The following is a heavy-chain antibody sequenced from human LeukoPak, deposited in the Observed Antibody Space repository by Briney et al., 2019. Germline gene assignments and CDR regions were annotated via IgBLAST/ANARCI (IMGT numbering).Heavy chain of an antibody. V-gene: IGHV4-34*01. Sequence: SETLSLTCAVYGGSFSGYYWSWIRQPPGKGLEWIGEINHSGSTYYNPSLKSRVTISVDTSKNQFSLKLSSVTAADTAVYYCARDPDSSGYYSWFDPWGQGTLVTVSS. J-gene: IGHJ5*02. CDR1: GGSFSGYY. CDR2: INHSGST. CDR3: ARDPDSSGYYSWFDP. D-gene: IGHD3-22*01.